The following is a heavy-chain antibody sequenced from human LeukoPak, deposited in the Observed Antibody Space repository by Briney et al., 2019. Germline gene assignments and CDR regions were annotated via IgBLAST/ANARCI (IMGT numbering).Heavy chain of an antibody. CDR2: ISDTGSI. J-gene: IGHJ4*02. CDR3: ARGGDFWSGSQYYFDY. Sequence: SETLSLTCTVSGGSISSYYWSWIRQPPGKGLEWIGYISDTGSINYSPSLKSRVTISVDTSKNQFSLKLSSVTAADTAVYYCARGGDFWSGSQYYFDYWGQGTLVTVSS. CDR1: GGSISSYY. V-gene: IGHV4-59*01. D-gene: IGHD3-3*01.